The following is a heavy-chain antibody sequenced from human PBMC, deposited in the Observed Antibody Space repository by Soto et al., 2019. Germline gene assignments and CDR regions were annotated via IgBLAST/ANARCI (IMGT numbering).Heavy chain of an antibody. CDR1: GFTFADYA. Sequence: QLGGSLRLSCVASGFTFADYAMHWVRRIPGKGLEWVAVISYSGDRQYYAESVKGRFTISRDNSKKTLYLQMFSLTSEDSAVFYCARTPAVMITDRYNWFDSWGPGTQVTVSS. V-gene: IGHV3-30*01. J-gene: IGHJ5*01. CDR3: ARTPAVMITDRYNWFDS. CDR2: ISYSGDRQ. D-gene: IGHD3-16*01.